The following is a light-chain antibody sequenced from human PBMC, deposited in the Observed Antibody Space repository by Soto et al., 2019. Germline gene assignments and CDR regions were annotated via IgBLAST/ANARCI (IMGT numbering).Light chain of an antibody. Sequence: DIQMTQSPSYVSASVGDRVTITCRASQGISSWLAWYQQKPGKAPKLLIYAASNLQSGVPSRISGSGSGTDFTLTISRLPPEDFATYYWQQASSFPVTFGGGTKVGVK. V-gene: IGKV1-12*01. CDR2: AAS. CDR3: QQASSFPVT. CDR1: QGISSW. J-gene: IGKJ4*01.